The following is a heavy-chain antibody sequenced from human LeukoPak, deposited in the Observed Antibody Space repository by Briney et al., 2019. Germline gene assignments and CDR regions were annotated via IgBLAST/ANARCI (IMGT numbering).Heavy chain of an antibody. D-gene: IGHD2-2*01. V-gene: IGHV4-30-4*08. CDR2: IYYSGST. J-gene: IGHJ3*02. Sequence: SETLSLTCTVSGGSISSGDYYWSWIRQPPGKGLEWIVYIYYSGSTYYNPSLKSRVTISVDTSKNQFSLKLSSVTAADTAVYYCARADSVVVPAATSGAFDIWGQGTMVTVSS. CDR1: GGSISSGDYY. CDR3: ARADSVVVPAATSGAFDI.